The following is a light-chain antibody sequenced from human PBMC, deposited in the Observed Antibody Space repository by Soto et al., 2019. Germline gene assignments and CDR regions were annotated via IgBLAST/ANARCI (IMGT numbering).Light chain of an antibody. CDR3: SSYTSSSTPYYV. CDR1: SSDVGAYNY. J-gene: IGLJ1*01. CDR2: DVR. V-gene: IGLV2-14*01. Sequence: QSVLTQPASVSGSPGQSITISCTGTSSDVGAYNYVSWYQQHPGKAPKLMIYDVRKRPSGISNRFSGSKSGNTASLTISGLQAEDEADYFCSSYTSSSTPYYVFGTGTKVTDL.